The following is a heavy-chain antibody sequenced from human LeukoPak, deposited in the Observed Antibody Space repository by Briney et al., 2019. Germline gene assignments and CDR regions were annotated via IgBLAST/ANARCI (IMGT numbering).Heavy chain of an antibody. CDR1: GFTFSSFA. V-gene: IGHV3-48*01. CDR2: ISSSARTT. Sequence: AGGSLRLSCAASGFTFSSFAMSWVRQAPGKGLEWLSYISSSARTTYYAGSVKGRFTISRDNADNSLYLQMNSLRADDTAVYYCARDRFGDYDFDYWGQRTLVTVSS. D-gene: IGHD4-17*01. CDR3: ARDRFGDYDFDY. J-gene: IGHJ4*02.